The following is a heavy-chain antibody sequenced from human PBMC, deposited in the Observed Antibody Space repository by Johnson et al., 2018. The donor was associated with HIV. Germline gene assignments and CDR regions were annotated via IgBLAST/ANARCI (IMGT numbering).Heavy chain of an antibody. D-gene: IGHD4-23*01. CDR2: ISWNSGSI. Sequence: VQVVESGGGLVRPGRSLRLSCAASGFTFDDYAMHWVRQAPGKGLEWVSGISWNSGSIAYADSVKGRFTISRDNAKNSLYLQMNSLRAEDTAFYYCSKSPGKDNGGNSGGIDFWGQGTRVTVSS. CDR3: SKSPGKDNGGNSGGIDF. V-gene: IGHV3-9*01. CDR1: GFTFDDYA. J-gene: IGHJ3*01.